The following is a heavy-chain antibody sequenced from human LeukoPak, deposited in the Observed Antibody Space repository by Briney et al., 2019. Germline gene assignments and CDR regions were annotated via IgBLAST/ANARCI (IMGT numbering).Heavy chain of an antibody. D-gene: IGHD1-1*01. CDR1: GYTFTSYY. Sequence: GASVKVSCKASGYTFTSYYMHWVRQAPGQGLEWMGIINPSGGSTSYAQKLQGRVTMTTDTSTSTAYMELRSLRSDDTAVYYCARDQLSRGVWFDPWGQGTLVTVSS. CDR3: ARDQLSRGVWFDP. CDR2: INPSGGST. J-gene: IGHJ5*02. V-gene: IGHV1-46*01.